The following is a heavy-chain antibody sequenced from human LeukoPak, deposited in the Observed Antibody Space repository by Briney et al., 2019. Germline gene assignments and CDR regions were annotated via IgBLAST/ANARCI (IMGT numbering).Heavy chain of an antibody. V-gene: IGHV3-21*04. D-gene: IGHD1-26*01. J-gene: IGHJ5*02. CDR3: AKDLVGATDGFDP. CDR1: GFTFSSYS. Sequence: GGSLRLSCAASGFTFSSYSMNWVRQAPGKGLEWVSSISSSSSYIYYADSVKGRFTISRDNSKNTLYLQMNSLRAEDTAVYYCAKDLVGATDGFDPWGQGTLVTVSS. CDR2: ISSSSSYI.